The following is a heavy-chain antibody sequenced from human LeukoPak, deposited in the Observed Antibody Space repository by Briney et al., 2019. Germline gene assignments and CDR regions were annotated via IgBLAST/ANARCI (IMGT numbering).Heavy chain of an antibody. CDR2: INPNSGGT. J-gene: IGHJ4*02. CDR3: AKAKTIVGTFGFDY. D-gene: IGHD2/OR15-2a*01. V-gene: IGHV1-2*06. CDR1: GYTFTDYY. Sequence: ASVKVSCKASGYTFTDYYMHWVRQAPGQGLEWVGRINPNSGGTNYAQKFQGRVTTTRDTSISTACMELTRLTSDDTAVYYCAKAKTIVGTFGFDYWGQGTLVTVSS.